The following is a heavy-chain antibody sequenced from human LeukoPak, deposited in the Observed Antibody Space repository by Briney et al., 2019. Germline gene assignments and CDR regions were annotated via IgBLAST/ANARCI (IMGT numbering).Heavy chain of an antibody. Sequence: PGGSLRLSCSGSGFRFGGYALSWVRQAPGKGLEWVGFIGSKALYGTSEYAASVEGRFAISRDDSNNIVYLQMNSLKTEDTAVYFCVRESVRDYYFDFWGQGTLVTVSS. CDR3: VRESVRDYYFDF. J-gene: IGHJ4*02. CDR1: GFRFGGYA. V-gene: IGHV3-49*04. D-gene: IGHD3-10*02. CDR2: IGSKALYGTS.